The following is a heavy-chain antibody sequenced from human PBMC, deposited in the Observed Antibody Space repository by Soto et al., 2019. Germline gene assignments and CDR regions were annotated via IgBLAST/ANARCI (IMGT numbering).Heavy chain of an antibody. D-gene: IGHD6-13*01. CDR1: GFTFSSYA. CDR3: AKDKGYSSSLDWFDP. CDR2: ISGSGGST. V-gene: IGHV3-23*01. Sequence: PGGSLRLSCAASGFTFSSYAMSWVRQAPGKGLEWVSAISGSGGSTYYADSVKGRFTISRDNSKNTLYLQMNSLRAEDTAVYYCAKDKGYSSSLDWFDPWGQGTLVTVSS. J-gene: IGHJ5*02.